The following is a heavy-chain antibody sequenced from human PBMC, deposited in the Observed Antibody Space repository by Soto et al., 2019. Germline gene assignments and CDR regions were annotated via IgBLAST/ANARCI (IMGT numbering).Heavy chain of an antibody. J-gene: IGHJ4*02. Sequence: EVQLVESGGGLVQPGGSLRLSCAVSGFTRSNLNMNWVRQAPGKGLEGISYIGIGYNIHYADSVEGRFTISRDNAKNALYLQMNSLRDEDTALYYCASDQSWAFDNWVQGILVAVAS. CDR2: IGIGYNI. CDR3: ASDQSWAFDN. V-gene: IGHV3-48*02. CDR1: GFTRSNLN. D-gene: IGHD3-10*01.